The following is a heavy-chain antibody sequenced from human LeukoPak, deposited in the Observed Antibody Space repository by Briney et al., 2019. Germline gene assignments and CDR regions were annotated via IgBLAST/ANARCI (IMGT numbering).Heavy chain of an antibody. Sequence: PSETLSLTCAVYGGSFSGYYWSWIRHPPGKGLELIGEINHSGSTNYNPSLKSRVTISVDTSKNQFSLKLSSVTAADTAVYYCARGSHQPLLKYYYYYMDVWGKGTTVTVSS. V-gene: IGHV4-34*01. J-gene: IGHJ6*03. CDR3: ARGSHQPLLKYYYYYMDV. D-gene: IGHD2-21*02. CDR2: INHSGST. CDR1: GGSFSGYY.